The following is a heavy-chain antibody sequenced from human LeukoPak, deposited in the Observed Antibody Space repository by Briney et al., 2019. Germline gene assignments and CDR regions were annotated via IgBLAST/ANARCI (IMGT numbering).Heavy chain of an antibody. CDR1: GFTFSSYG. CDR3: AKDLGFIVVVIGEIDY. CDR2: IRYDGGTK. J-gene: IGHJ4*02. Sequence: TGGSLRLSCAASGFTFSSYGMHWVRQAPGKGLEWVTFIRYDGGTKYYADSVKGRFTISRDNSKNTLYLQMNSLRAEDTAVYYCAKDLGFIVVVIGEIDYWGRGTLVTVSS. V-gene: IGHV3-30*02. D-gene: IGHD2-21*01.